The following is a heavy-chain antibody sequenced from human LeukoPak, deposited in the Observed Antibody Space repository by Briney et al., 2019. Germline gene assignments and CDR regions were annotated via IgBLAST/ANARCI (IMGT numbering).Heavy chain of an antibody. Sequence: GGSLRLSCAASGFTFSNYAMSWVRQAPGKGLEWVSLISGSIGSTSYAGSVKGRFTISRDSSKNTLFLQMNSLRVEDTAVYYCARDPPGIAASGTYYWGQGTLVTVSS. D-gene: IGHD6-13*01. CDR3: ARDPPGIAASGTYY. V-gene: IGHV3-23*01. CDR1: GFTFSNYA. CDR2: ISGSIGST. J-gene: IGHJ4*02.